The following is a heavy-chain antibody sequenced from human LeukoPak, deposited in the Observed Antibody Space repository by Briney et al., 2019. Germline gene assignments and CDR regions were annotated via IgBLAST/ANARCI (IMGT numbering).Heavy chain of an antibody. CDR2: INPNSGGT. J-gene: IGHJ5*02. D-gene: IGHD4/OR15-4a*01. CDR3: GRQVVGTSSAPSGFNWFDP. Sequence: GASVKVSCKASGYTFSGYYMHWVRQGPGQGLEWMGWINPNSGGTKYSQKFQGRVTMTRDTSISTAYMELSRLTSDDTAVYYCGRQVVGTSSAPSGFNWFDPWGQGTLVTVSS. V-gene: IGHV1-2*02. CDR1: GYTFSGYY.